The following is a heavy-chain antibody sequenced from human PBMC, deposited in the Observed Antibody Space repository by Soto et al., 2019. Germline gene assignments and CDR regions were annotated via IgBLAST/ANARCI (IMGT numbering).Heavy chain of an antibody. CDR3: GRNKCSGGSCYSWSLDY. D-gene: IGHD2-15*01. CDR1: GGSIATGGYY. V-gene: IGHV4-31*02. CDR2: RYNSEGT. Sequence: TLSLTWTVSGGSIATGGYYWSWPRELPWIVLEWMGNRYNSEGTYDNPSRKSRVSIALDTSKNQFSLKLSFVTAAETVMYYCGRNKCSGGSCYSWSLDYWGQGTSVTVSS. J-gene: IGHJ4*02.